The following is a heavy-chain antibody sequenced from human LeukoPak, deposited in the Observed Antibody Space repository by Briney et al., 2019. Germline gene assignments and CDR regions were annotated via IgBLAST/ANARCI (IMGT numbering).Heavy chain of an antibody. D-gene: IGHD4-17*01. CDR3: AREVEATVTVRAFDI. CDR1: GGTFISYA. V-gene: IGHV1-69*06. Sequence: RASVKVSCKASGGTFISYAISWVRQAPGQGLEWMGGIIPIFGTANYAQKFQGRVTITADKSTSTAYMELSSLRSEDTAVYYCAREVEATVTVRAFDIWGQGTMVTVSS. CDR2: IIPIFGTA. J-gene: IGHJ3*02.